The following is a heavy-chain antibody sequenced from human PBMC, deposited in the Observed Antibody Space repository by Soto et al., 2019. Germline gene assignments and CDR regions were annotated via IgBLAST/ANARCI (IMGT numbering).Heavy chain of an antibody. Sequence: EVQLVESGGGLVQPGGSLTLSCAASGFTFSIYWMHWVRQVPGKGVVWVSRINPDGRVTNYADSVKGRFTISRDNAKSTLYLQMNSLRPEDTAVYYCARVGQGAWYFDLWGRGTLVTVSS. D-gene: IGHD3-16*01. CDR1: GFTFSIYW. J-gene: IGHJ2*01. V-gene: IGHV3-74*01. CDR2: INPDGRVT. CDR3: ARVGQGAWYFDL.